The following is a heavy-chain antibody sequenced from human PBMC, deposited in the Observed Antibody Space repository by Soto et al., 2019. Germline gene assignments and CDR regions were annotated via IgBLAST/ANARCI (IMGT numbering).Heavy chain of an antibody. J-gene: IGHJ4*02. CDR3: ARQIYGSDTGPNFQYYFDS. CDR2: IDPSDSQT. D-gene: IGHD5-18*01. Sequence: GESLKISCMGSGYSFAGYWITWVRQKPGKGLEWMGRIDPSDSQTYYSPSFRGHVTISVTKSITTVFLQWSSLRASDTAMYYCARQIYGSDTGPNFQYYFDSWGQGTPVTVSS. CDR1: GYSFAGYW. V-gene: IGHV5-10-1*01.